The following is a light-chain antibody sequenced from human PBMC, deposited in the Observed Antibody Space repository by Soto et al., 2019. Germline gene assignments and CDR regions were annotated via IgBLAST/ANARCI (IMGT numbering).Light chain of an antibody. Sequence: QSVLTQPPSASGSPGQSVTISCTGTSSDVGGYNYVSWYQQHPGKAPKLMIYEVSKRPSGVPDRFSGSKSGNTASLTVSGLQAEDEADYYCSSYAGSNNRVVFGGGTKLIVL. J-gene: IGLJ2*01. CDR1: SSDVGGYNY. CDR3: SSYAGSNNRVV. V-gene: IGLV2-8*01. CDR2: EVS.